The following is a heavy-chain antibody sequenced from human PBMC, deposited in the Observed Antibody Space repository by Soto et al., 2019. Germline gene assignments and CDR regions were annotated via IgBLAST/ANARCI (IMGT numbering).Heavy chain of an antibody. CDR3: ARVGYSSGWLRN. Sequence: EVQLVESGGGLVQPGGSLRLSCAASGFTVSSNYMSWVRQAPGKGLEWVSVIYSGGGTYYADSVKGRFTISRDNSKNTSYLQMNSLRAEDTAVYYCARVGYSSGWLRNWGQGTLVTVSS. D-gene: IGHD6-19*01. J-gene: IGHJ4*02. CDR2: IYSGGGT. CDR1: GFTVSSNY. V-gene: IGHV3-66*01.